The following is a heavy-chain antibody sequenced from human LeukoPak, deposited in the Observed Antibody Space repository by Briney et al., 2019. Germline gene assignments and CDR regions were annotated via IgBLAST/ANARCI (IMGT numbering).Heavy chain of an antibody. V-gene: IGHV4-4*07. D-gene: IGHD3-22*01. CDR2: IYTSGST. J-gene: IGHJ4*02. CDR3: ASSYYYDSSGYSYNDY. Sequence: SETLSLTCTVSGGSISSYYWSWIRQPAGKGLEWIGRIYTSGSTNYNPSLKSRVTMSVDTSKNQFSLKLSSVTAADTAVYYCASSYYYDSSGYSYNDYWGQGTLVTVSS. CDR1: GGSISSYY.